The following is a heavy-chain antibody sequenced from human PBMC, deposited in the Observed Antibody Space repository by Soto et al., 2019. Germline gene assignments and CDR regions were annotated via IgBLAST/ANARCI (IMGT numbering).Heavy chain of an antibody. V-gene: IGHV1-3*01. CDR2: INAGNGNT. J-gene: IGHJ4*02. D-gene: IGHD2-8*01. CDR3: ANALGLYYFDY. Sequence: QVQLVQSGAEVKKPGASVKVSCKASGYTFTSYAMHWVRQAPGQRLEWMGWINAGNGNTKYSQKFQGRVTITRDTSASTAYMELSSLRSEDRAVYYCANALGLYYFDYWGQGTLVTVSS. CDR1: GYTFTSYA.